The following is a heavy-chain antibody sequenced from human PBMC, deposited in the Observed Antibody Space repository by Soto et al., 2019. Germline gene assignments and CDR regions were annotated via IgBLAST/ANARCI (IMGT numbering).Heavy chain of an antibody. CDR2: IYPGDSDT. D-gene: IGHD3-10*01. V-gene: IGHV5-51*01. CDR1: GYTFTTYW. CDR3: ASPDYGSGSYYDITRYYYYGMDV. Sequence: GESLKISCKASGYTFTTYWIAWVRQMPGKGLEWMGIIYPGDSDTRYSPSFQGQVTISADKSISTAYLQWSSLKASDTAMYYCASPDYGSGSYYDITRYYYYGMDVWGQGTTVTVSS. J-gene: IGHJ6*02.